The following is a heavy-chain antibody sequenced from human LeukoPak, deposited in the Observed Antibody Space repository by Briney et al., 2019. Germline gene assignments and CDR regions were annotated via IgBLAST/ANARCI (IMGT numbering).Heavy chain of an antibody. V-gene: IGHV3-21*01. J-gene: IGHJ1*01. D-gene: IGHD2-15*01. CDR2: ISSSSSYI. CDR1: GFTFSSYS. CDR3: MPPVAATRLAFS. Sequence: PGGALRLSWAASGFTFSSYSMNLVRQAPGKGLELVSAISSSSSYIYYADSVKGRFTISRDNAKNALYLQMNSLRAEATAVYYCMPPVAATRLAFSWGQGPLVTVSS.